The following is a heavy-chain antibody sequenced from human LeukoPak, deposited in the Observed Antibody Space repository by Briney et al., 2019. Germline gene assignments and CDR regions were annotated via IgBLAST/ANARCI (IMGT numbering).Heavy chain of an antibody. CDR3: ARGMITFGGVIVPYMDV. J-gene: IGHJ6*03. Sequence: GGSLRLSCAASGFTFSSYEMNWVRQAPGKGLEWVSYISSSGSTIYYADSVKGRFTISRDNAKNSLYLQMNSLRAEDTAVYYCARGMITFGGVIVPYMDVWGKGTTVTVSS. CDR2: ISSSGSTI. D-gene: IGHD3-16*02. CDR1: GFTFSSYE. V-gene: IGHV3-48*03.